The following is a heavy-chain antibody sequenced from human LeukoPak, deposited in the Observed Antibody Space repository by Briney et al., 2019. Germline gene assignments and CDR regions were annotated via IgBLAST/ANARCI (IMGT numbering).Heavy chain of an antibody. CDR3: ARGDGYNFFDY. CDR2: FYVGGAT. V-gene: IGHV3-53*01. D-gene: IGHD5-24*01. Sequence: GGSLRLSCAASGLSGLIFSTYEMNWVRQAPGKGLEWVSVFYVGGATYYADSVKGRFTISRDNSENTLYLQMKSLRAEDTAVYYCARGDGYNFFDYWGQGTLVTVSS. J-gene: IGHJ4*02. CDR1: GLSGLIFSTYE.